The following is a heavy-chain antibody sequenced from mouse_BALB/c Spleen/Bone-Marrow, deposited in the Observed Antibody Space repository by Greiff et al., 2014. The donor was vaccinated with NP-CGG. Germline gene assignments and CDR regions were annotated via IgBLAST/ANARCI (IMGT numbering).Heavy chain of an antibody. CDR2: IWADGST. CDR3: ARITTATGAMDC. Sequence: VQVVESGPGLVAPSQSLSITCTVSGFSLTNYGVHWVRQPPGKGLEWLGVIWADGSTNYNSALMSRLSISKDNSKSQVFFKTNRLQTDDTAMYYCARITTATGAMDCWGQGTSVTVSS. V-gene: IGHV2-9*02. J-gene: IGHJ4*01. D-gene: IGHD1-2*01. CDR1: GFSLTNYG.